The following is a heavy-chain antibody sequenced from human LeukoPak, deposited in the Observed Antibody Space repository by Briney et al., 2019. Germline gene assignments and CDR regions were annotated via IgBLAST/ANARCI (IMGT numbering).Heavy chain of an antibody. J-gene: IGHJ5*02. V-gene: IGHV4-38-2*01. D-gene: IGHD3-16*02. CDR3: ARLAILRLEELSSPHNWFDP. Sequence: PSETLSLTCAVSGYSISSGYYWGWIRQPPGKGLEWIGSIYHSGSTYYNPSLKSRVTISVDTSKNQFSLKLSSVTAADTAVYYCARLAILRLEELSSPHNWFDPWGQGTLVTVSS. CDR2: IYHSGST. CDR1: GYSISSGYY.